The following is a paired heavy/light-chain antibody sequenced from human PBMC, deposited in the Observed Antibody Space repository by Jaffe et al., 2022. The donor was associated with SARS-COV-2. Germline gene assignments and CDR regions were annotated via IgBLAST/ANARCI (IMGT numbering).Light chain of an antibody. Sequence: DFVLTQSPLSLPVTLGQPASISCRSSHSLLDRSGITFLNWFHQRPGQSPRRLIYQVSKRDSGVPDKFSGSGSDTDFTLKISRVEAEDVGVYYCMQGGGWLFGQGTRLEIK. CDR3: MQGGGWL. V-gene: IGKV2-30*01. CDR1: HSLLDRSGITF. J-gene: IGKJ5*01. CDR2: QVS.
Heavy chain of an antibody. V-gene: IGHV3-7*01. J-gene: IGHJ4*02. CDR2: IKPDGTEQ. CDR3: ASDQNWDFAS. Sequence: EVHLVESGGGLVQPGGSLRLSCAASRVSFSNYWMTWVRQAPGKGLERVASIKPDGTEQHYVDSVKGRFGISRDNAKNSLYLQMNSLRVEDTAVYFCASDQNWDFASWGQGTLVTVSS. CDR1: RVSFSNYW. D-gene: IGHD7-27*01.